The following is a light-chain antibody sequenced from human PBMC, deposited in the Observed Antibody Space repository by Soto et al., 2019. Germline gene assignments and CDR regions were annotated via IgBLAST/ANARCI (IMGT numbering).Light chain of an antibody. CDR2: GAS. V-gene: IGKV3-20*01. CDR3: QQYGSSLFT. Sequence: EIVLTQSPGTLSLSPGERATLSCRATQTISSNYLAWYRQKPGQAPKLLIHGASTRATGIPDRFSGSGSGTDFTLTISRLEPEDFAVYYCQQYGSSLFTFGPGTKVDIK. J-gene: IGKJ3*01. CDR1: QTISSNY.